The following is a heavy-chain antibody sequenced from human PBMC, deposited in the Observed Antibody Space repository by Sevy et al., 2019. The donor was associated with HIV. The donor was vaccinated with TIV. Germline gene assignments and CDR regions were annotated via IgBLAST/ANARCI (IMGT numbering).Heavy chain of an antibody. D-gene: IGHD3-10*01. CDR1: GFTFSRAW. J-gene: IGHJ2*01. CDR2: IKSNSNGGTI. Sequence: GGSLRLSCAASGFTFSRAWMSWVRQAPGKGLEWVGRIKSNSNGGTIDYAAPVKGRFSISRDDSENTVYLQMNSLNTEDTATYYCTTDRGRTSSMYFDLWGRDTLVTVSS. V-gene: IGHV3-15*01. CDR3: TTDRGRTSSMYFDL.